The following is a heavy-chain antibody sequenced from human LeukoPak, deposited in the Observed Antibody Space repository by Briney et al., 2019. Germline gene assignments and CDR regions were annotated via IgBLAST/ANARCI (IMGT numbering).Heavy chain of an antibody. CDR3: ARTIFGVAIPYYFDY. CDR2: INWNGGST. J-gene: IGHJ4*02. V-gene: IGHV3-20*04. D-gene: IGHD3-3*01. CDR1: GFTFNNYL. Sequence: GGSLRLSCAASGFTFNNYLMSWVRQAPGKGLEWVSGINWNGGSTGYADSVKGRFTISRDNAKNSLYLQMNSLRAEDTALYYCARTIFGVAIPYYFDYWGQGTLVTVSS.